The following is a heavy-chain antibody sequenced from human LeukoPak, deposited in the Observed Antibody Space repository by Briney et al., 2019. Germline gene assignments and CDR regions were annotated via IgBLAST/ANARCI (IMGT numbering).Heavy chain of an antibody. V-gene: IGHV3-23*01. CDR1: GLTFSAYA. J-gene: IGHJ4*02. CDR3: AKDPYFDSSGYYYKGFFDN. Sequence: GGSLRLSCAASGLTFSAYAMSWVRQAPGKGLEWVSTISGSGGSTYFAASLKGRFTISRDNSKKTVYLQMKSLKAEDTGVYYCAKDPYFDSSGYYYKGFFDNWGQGTLVTVSS. CDR2: ISGSGGST. D-gene: IGHD3-22*01.